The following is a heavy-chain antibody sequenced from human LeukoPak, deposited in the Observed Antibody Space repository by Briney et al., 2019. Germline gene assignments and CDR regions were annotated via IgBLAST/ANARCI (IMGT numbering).Heavy chain of an antibody. Sequence: SETLSLTCTVSGGSISSYYWSWIRQPAGKGLEWIGRIYTSGSANYNPSLKSRVTMSVDTSKNQFSLKLSSVTAADTAVYYCARDRTTYGTFDYWGQGTLVTVSS. D-gene: IGHD4-17*01. CDR3: ARDRTTYGTFDY. CDR2: IYTSGSA. J-gene: IGHJ4*02. V-gene: IGHV4-4*07. CDR1: GGSISSYY.